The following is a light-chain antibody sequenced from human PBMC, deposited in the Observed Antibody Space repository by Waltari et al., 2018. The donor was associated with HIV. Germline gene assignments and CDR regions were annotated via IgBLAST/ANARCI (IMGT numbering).Light chain of an antibody. V-gene: IGKV3-15*01. CDR3: QQYKTWPLT. CDR1: QNVFSD. Sequence: ETVMTQSPGTLSVSPGGRATLSCRASQNVFSDLAWYHQKPGQPPRLLIFGASKRATGVPARFSGSGSGTEFTRTITSLQTEDYGLYHCQQYKTWPLTFGQGTRVEIK. CDR2: GAS. J-gene: IGKJ1*01.